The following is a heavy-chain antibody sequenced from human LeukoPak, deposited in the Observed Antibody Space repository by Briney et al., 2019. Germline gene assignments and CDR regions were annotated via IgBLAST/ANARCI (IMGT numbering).Heavy chain of an antibody. Sequence: SETLSLTCVVSGGSLNSGDFSWSWIRQPPGKGLEWLANINHSGSTYYNPSLTGRGTISIDRSRNQFSLKLRSVTAADTAVYYCARVRRDHSYLYYGMDVWGQGTTVTVSS. D-gene: IGHD1-14*01. J-gene: IGHJ6*02. V-gene: IGHV4-30-2*01. CDR1: GGSLNSGDFS. CDR3: ARVRRDHSYLYYGMDV. CDR2: INHSGST.